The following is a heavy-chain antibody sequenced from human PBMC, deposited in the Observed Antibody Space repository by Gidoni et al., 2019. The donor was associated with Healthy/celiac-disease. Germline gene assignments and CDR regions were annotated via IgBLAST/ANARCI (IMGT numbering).Heavy chain of an antibody. CDR2: IRSKAYGGTT. CDR1: GFTFWGFG. Sequence: EVQLVESGGGLVKPGRSLRLPCTASGFTFWGFGYELVPPGSREGAGVGGFIRSKAYGGTTEYAASVKGRFTISRDDSKSIAYLQMNSLKTEDTAVYYCTRAGRGSYSGYDPYYFDYWGQGTLVTVSS. CDR3: TRAGRGSYSGYDPYYFDY. J-gene: IGHJ4*02. D-gene: IGHD5-12*01. V-gene: IGHV3-49*05.